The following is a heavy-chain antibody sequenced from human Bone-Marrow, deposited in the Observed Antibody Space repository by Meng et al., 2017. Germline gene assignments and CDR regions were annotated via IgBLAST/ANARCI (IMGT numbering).Heavy chain of an antibody. CDR1: GYTFTSYA. J-gene: IGHJ4*02. CDR2: INAGNGNT. V-gene: IGHV1-3*01. Sequence: QVQVWAAGTEVKKPGASVKVSCKASGYTFTSYAIHWVRQAPGQRPEWMGWINAGNGNTEDSQKFQGRVTITRDTSASTAYMELSSLTSEDTAVYYCARGYCSSTSCQYYFDYWGQGTLVTVSS. D-gene: IGHD2-2*01. CDR3: ARGYCSSTSCQYYFDY.